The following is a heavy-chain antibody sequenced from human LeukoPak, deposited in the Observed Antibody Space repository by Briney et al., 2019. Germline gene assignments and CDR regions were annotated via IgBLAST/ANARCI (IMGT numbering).Heavy chain of an antibody. CDR1: GYTFTSYG. J-gene: IGHJ6*03. V-gene: IGHV1-18*01. CDR3: ARSYYYYMDV. CDR2: ISGYNGDT. Sequence: ASVKVSCKASGYTFTSYGISWVRQAPGQGLEWMGWISGYNGDTNYAQKYQGRATMTTDTSTSTAYMELRSLRSDDTAVYYCARSYYYYMDVWGKGTTVTVSS.